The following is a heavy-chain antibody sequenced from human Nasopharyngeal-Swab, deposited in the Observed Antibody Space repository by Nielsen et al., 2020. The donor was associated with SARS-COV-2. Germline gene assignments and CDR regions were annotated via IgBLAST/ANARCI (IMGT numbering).Heavy chain of an antibody. CDR1: RFTFSSYA. J-gene: IGHJ6*03. CDR2: ISGSGGRT. V-gene: IGHV3-23*01. CDR3: AKDMGWIQLWFPMDV. D-gene: IGHD5-18*01. Sequence: GESLKISCAASRFTFSSYAMSWVRQAPGKGLEWVSAISGSGGRTYYGDSVKGRFTISRDNSKNTLYLQMNSLRADDTAVYYCAKDMGWIQLWFPMDVWGKGTTVTVS.